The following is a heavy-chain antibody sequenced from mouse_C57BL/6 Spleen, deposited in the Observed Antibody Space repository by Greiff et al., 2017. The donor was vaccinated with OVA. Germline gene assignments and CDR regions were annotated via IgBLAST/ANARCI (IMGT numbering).Heavy chain of an antibody. D-gene: IGHD1-1*01. V-gene: IGHV1-72*01. CDR1: GYTFTSYW. CDR2: IDPNSGGT. CDR3: ARLDYYGSRYFDY. Sequence: QVQLQQSGAELVKPGASVKLSCKASGYTFTSYWMHWVKQRPGRGLEWIGRIDPNSGGTKYNEKFKSKATLTVDKSSRTAKKQLSSLTAEDAAVYYCARLDYYGSRYFDYWGKGTTLTVSS. J-gene: IGHJ2*01.